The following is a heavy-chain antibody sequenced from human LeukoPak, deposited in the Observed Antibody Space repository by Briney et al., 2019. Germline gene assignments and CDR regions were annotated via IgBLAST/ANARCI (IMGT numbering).Heavy chain of an antibody. J-gene: IGHJ6*02. V-gene: IGHV4-31*03. D-gene: IGHD2-15*01. CDR3: ARGRRYCSGGSCYRYYYYGMDV. CDR2: IYYSGST. CDR1: GGSISSGGYY. Sequence: SETPSLTCTVSGGSISSGGYYWSWIRQHPGKGLEWIGYIYYSGSTYYNPSLKSRVTISVDTSKNQFSLKLSSVTAADTAVYYCARGRRYCSGGSCYRYYYYGMDVWGQGTTVTVSS.